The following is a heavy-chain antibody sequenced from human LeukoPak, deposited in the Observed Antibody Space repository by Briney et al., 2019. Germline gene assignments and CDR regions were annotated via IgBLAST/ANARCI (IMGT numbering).Heavy chain of an antibody. CDR3: ARDPYSGSYGHLYYYYMDV. Sequence: GGSLRLSCGASGFTFGTYWMHWVRQAPGKGLVWVSGINSDGGTTTYADSVKGRFTISRDNAKNTLYLQLNSLRGDDTAVYYCARDPYSGSYGHLYYYYMDVWGKGTTVTISS. J-gene: IGHJ6*03. CDR1: GFTFGTYW. D-gene: IGHD1-26*01. V-gene: IGHV3-74*01. CDR2: INSDGGTT.